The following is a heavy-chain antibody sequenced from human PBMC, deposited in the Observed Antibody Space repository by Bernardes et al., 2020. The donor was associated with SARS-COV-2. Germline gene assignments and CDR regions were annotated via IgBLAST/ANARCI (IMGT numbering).Heavy chain of an antibody. CDR3: ATSSALTGYPPNWFDP. D-gene: IGHD3-9*01. J-gene: IGHJ5*02. CDR1: GYTLTELS. Sequence: SVKVSCKVSGYTLTELSMHWVRQAPGKGLEWMGGFDPEDGETIYAQKFQGRVTMTEDTSTDTAYMELSSLRSEDTAVYYCATSSALTGYPPNWFDPWGQGTLVTVSS. V-gene: IGHV1-24*01. CDR2: FDPEDGET.